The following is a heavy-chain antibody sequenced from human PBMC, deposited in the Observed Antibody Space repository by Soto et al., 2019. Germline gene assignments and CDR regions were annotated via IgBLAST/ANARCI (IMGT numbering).Heavy chain of an antibody. CDR1: GGSINRSSYY. V-gene: IGHV4-39*01. J-gene: IGHJ4*02. CDR2: IYYSGTT. Sequence: QLQLRESGPGLAKPSETLSVICSVSGGSINRSSYYWTWIRQPPGKGLEWIATIYYSGTTYYNPSLKSRVTISVDMSKNQLPLNLTSLLAADTAVYYCASHFGPELQTDYWGQRTLVIVSS. CDR3: ASHFGPELQTDY. D-gene: IGHD1-7*01.